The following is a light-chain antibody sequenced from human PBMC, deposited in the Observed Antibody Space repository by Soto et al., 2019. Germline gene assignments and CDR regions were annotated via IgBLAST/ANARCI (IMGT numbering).Light chain of an antibody. CDR1: QGINNY. CDR2: AAS. J-gene: IGKJ1*01. Sequence: DIQMTQSPSSLSAFVGDRVTITCRASQGINNYLAWYQHKPGKVPKLLIYAASTLQSGVPSRFSGTGYGPDFTLTISSLQPEDGATYYGQKYNSAPWTCGQGTKVEI. V-gene: IGKV1-27*01. CDR3: QKYNSAPWT.